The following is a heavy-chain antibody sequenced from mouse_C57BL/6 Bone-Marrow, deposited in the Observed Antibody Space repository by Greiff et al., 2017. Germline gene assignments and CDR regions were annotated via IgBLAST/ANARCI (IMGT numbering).Heavy chain of an antibody. J-gene: IGHJ2*01. CDR2: ISYDGSN. Sequence: VQLQQSGPGLVKPSQSLSLTCSVTGYSITSGYYWNWIRQFPGNKLEWMGYISYDGSNNYNPSLKNRISITRDPSKNQFYLKLNSVTTEDTATYDCPRHYVSRDYWGQGTTLTVSS. CDR3: PRHYVSRDY. V-gene: IGHV3-6*01. D-gene: IGHD1-1*01. CDR1: GYSITSGYY.